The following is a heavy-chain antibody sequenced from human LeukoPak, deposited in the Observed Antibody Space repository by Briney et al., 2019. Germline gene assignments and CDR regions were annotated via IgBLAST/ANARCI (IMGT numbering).Heavy chain of an antibody. Sequence: PGGSLRLSCAASGFTFSSYATSWVRQAPGKGLEWVSAISGSGGSTYYADSVKGRFTISRDNSKNTLYLQMNSLGAEDTAVYYCAKDLYCGGDCYSEGEYYYYYYGMDVWGQGTTVTVSS. CDR1: GFTFSSYA. CDR3: AKDLYCGGDCYSEGEYYYYYYGMDV. V-gene: IGHV3-23*01. CDR2: ISGSGGST. J-gene: IGHJ6*02. D-gene: IGHD2-21*02.